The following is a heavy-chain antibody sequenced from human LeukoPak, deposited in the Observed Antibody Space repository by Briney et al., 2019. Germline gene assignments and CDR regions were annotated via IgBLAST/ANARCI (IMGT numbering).Heavy chain of an antibody. Sequence: GASVKVSCKASGGTSSSYAISWVRQAPGQGLEWMGRIIPIFGTANYAQKFQGRVTITTDESTSTAYMELSSLRSEDTAVYYCARVPYDYVWGSYRLGPLWYWGQGTLVTVSS. V-gene: IGHV1-69*05. CDR1: GGTSSSYA. J-gene: IGHJ4*02. D-gene: IGHD3-16*02. CDR3: ARVPYDYVWGSYRLGPLWY. CDR2: IIPIFGTA.